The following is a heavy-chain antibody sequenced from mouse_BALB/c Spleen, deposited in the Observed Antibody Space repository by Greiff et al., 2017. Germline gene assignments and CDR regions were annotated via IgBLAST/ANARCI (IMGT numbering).Heavy chain of an antibody. D-gene: IGHD2-4*01. CDR1: GFSLTSYG. CDR3: ASMITTLYYYAMDY. V-gene: IGHV2-9*02. CDR2: IWAGGST. J-gene: IGHJ4*01. Sequence: QVQLQQSGPGLVAPSQSLSITCTVSGFSLTSYGVHWVRQPPGKGLEWLGVIWAGGSTNYNSALMSRLSISKDNSKSQVFLKMNSLQTDDTAMYYCASMITTLYYYAMDYWGQGTSVTVSS.